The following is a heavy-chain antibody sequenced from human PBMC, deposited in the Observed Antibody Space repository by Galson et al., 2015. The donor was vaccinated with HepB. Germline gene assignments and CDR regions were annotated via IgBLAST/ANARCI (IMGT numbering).Heavy chain of an antibody. J-gene: IGHJ5*02. D-gene: IGHD3-22*01. CDR2: IIPIFGTA. V-gene: IGHV1-69*06. Sequence: SVKVSCKASGGTFSSYAISWVRQAPGQGLEWMGGIIPIFGTANYAQKFQGRVTITADKSTSTAYMELSSLRSEDTAVYYCARAVYYYDSSGYLDWFDPWGQGTLVTVSS. CDR3: ARAVYYYDSSGYLDWFDP. CDR1: GGTFSSYA.